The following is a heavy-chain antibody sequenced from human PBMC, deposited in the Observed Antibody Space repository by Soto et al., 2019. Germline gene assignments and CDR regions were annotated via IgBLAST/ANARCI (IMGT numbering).Heavy chain of an antibody. CDR3: AKRGHYYDSSGYYSGGGPGYFDY. D-gene: IGHD3-22*01. J-gene: IGHJ4*02. Sequence: QVQLVESGGGVVQPGRSLRLSCAASGFTFSSYGMHWVRQAPGKGLEWVAVISYDGSNKYYADSVKGRFTISRDNSKNTLYLQMNNLRAEDTAVYYCAKRGHYYDSSGYYSGGGPGYFDYWGQGTLVTVSS. CDR1: GFTFSSYG. CDR2: ISYDGSNK. V-gene: IGHV3-30*18.